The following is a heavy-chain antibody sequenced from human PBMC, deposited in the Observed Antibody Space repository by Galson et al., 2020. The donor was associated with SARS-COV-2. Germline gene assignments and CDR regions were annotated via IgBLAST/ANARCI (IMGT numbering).Heavy chain of an antibody. V-gene: IGHV4-31*03. CDR2: IYYSGST. CDR1: GGSISSRGSY. CDR3: ARAAMCATGDYFDY. Sequence: SETLSLTCTVSGGSISSRGSYWSWIRQHPGRGLEWIGYIYYSGSTYYNPYLKSRVTISVDTSKNQFSLKLSSVTAADPAVYYCARAAMCATGDYFDYWGQGSLVTVSS. D-gene: IGHD2-8*01. J-gene: IGHJ4*02.